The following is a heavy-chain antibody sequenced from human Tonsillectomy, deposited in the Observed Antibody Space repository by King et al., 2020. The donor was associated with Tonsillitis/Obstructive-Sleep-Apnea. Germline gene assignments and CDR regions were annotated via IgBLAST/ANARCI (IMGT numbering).Heavy chain of an antibody. CDR2: SNHSGST. CDR1: GGSFSGYY. J-gene: IGHJ6*03. Sequence: VQLQQWGAGLLKPSETLSLTCAVYGGSFSGYYWSWIRQPPGQGLEWIGESNHSGSTNYNPSLKSRVTMSVDTTKNQFSLKLSSVTAADTAVYYCARRASDYDFWSGLRGVKNYYYMDVWGKGTTVTVSS. CDR3: ARRASDYDFWSGLRGVKNYYYMDV. D-gene: IGHD3-3*01. V-gene: IGHV4-34*01.